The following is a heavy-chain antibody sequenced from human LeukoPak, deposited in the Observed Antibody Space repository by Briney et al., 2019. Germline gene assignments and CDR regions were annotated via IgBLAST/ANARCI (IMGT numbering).Heavy chain of an antibody. CDR1: GGSISSSSYY. V-gene: IGHV4-39*07. CDR3: ARADYSGYYSYLDY. J-gene: IGHJ4*02. Sequence: SETLSLTCTVSGGSISSSSYYWGWIRQPPGKGLEWIGSIYYSGSTYYNPSLKSRVTISVDTSKNQFSLTLTSVTAADTAVYYCARADYSGYYSYLDYWGQGTLVTVSS. CDR2: IYYSGST. D-gene: IGHD3-22*01.